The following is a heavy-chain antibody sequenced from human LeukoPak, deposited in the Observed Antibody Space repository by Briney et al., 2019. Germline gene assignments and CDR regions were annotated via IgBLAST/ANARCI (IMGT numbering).Heavy chain of an antibody. D-gene: IGHD3-22*01. CDR2: ISASCGTT. Sequence: GGSLRLSCAASGFTFRSYPMTWVRQAPGKGLEWVSCISASCGTTYYADAVKGRFTISRDNSKNTLYLQMNSLRAEDTAVYYCAKDGTGWGYFPDSWGQGTLVTVSS. J-gene: IGHJ4*02. V-gene: IGHV3-23*01. CDR1: GFTFRSYP. CDR3: AKDGTGWGYFPDS.